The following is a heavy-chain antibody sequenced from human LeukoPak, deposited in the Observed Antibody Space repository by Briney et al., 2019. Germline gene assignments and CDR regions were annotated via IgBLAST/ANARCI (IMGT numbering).Heavy chain of an antibody. D-gene: IGHD2-21*02. CDR1: GFTFSDNY. Sequence: GGSLRLSCAASGFTFSDNYMSWIRQAPGKGLEWVSYISGSGSTIYYADSVKGRFTISGDNAKNSLYLQMNSLRAEDTAVYYCARDRLAYCGGDCSNWFDPWGQGTLVTVSS. CDR3: ARDRLAYCGGDCSNWFDP. CDR2: ISGSGSTI. V-gene: IGHV3-11*01. J-gene: IGHJ5*02.